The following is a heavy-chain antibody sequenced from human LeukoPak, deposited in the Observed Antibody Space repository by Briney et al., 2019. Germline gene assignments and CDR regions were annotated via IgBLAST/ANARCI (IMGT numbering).Heavy chain of an antibody. CDR2: IHSGNGNT. J-gene: IGHJ5*02. CDR1: GYTFNIFA. Sequence: ASVKVSCKASGYTFNIFAMHWVRQAPGQRLEWMGWIHSGNGNTEYSQKFQGRVTITRDTSASTAYMELSSLRSEDTAVYYCARDLAVAGPGDWFDPWGQGTLVTVSS. V-gene: IGHV1-3*01. D-gene: IGHD6-19*01. CDR3: ARDLAVAGPGDWFDP.